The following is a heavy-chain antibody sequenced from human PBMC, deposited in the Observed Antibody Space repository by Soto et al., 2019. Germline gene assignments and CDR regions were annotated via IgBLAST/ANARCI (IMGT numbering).Heavy chain of an antibody. CDR2: ISGSGIDI. CDR1: GFAFYYYN. Sequence: GSLRLSCAASGFAFYYYNMNWVRQAPGRGLEWVSSISGSGIDIHFTDSVKGRFTISRDNAKTSLYLLMDSLRPEDTAIYYCAREGFTNYMDYYFDLLGHGALDTVSS. J-gene: IGHJ4*01. CDR3: AREGFTNYMDYYFDL. V-gene: IGHV3-21*01. D-gene: IGHD4-4*01.